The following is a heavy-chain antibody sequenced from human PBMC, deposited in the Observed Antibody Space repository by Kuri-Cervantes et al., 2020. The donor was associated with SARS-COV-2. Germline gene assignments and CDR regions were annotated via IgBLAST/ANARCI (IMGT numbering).Heavy chain of an antibody. Sequence: ASVKVSCKAPETTFPNYDINWVRQATGQGLEWMGMVKTNSGNTLYAQIFQGRVTMTRDTSISTAYMELSRLRSDDTAVYYCASAVRFLEWLLLPVVAFDIWGQRTMVTVSS. CDR1: ETTFPNYD. D-gene: IGHD3-3*01. J-gene: IGHJ3*02. CDR2: VKTNSGNT. V-gene: IGHV1-8*01. CDR3: ASAVRFLEWLLLPVVAFDI.